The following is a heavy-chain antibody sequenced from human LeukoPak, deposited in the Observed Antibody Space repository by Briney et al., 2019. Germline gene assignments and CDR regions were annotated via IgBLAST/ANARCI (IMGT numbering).Heavy chain of an antibody. D-gene: IGHD3-10*01. CDR1: GGSFSGYY. CDR2: INHSGST. Sequence: SETLSLTCAVYGGSFSGYYWTWIRQPPGKGLEWIGEINHSGSTNYNPSLKSRVTISVDTSKNQFFLKLSSVTAADTAVYYCARQGFGEILYGILYYYQYMDVWGKGTTVTISS. CDR3: ARQGFGEILYGILYYYQYMDV. V-gene: IGHV4-34*01. J-gene: IGHJ6*03.